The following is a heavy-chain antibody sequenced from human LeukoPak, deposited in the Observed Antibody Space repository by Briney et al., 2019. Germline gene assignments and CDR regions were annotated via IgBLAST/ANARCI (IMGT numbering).Heavy chain of an antibody. J-gene: IGHJ4*02. CDR3: ARSPATSWSNFDY. D-gene: IGHD2-2*01. V-gene: IGHV4-34*01. Sequence: SETLSLTCAVYVDSFSDHYWTWIRQPPGKGLEWIGEIHHSGSTNYRLSLKSRVSISVDRSKNQFYLQLTSVTAADTAVYYCARSPATSWSNFDYWGQGTLVTVSS. CDR1: VDSFSDHY. CDR2: IHHSGST.